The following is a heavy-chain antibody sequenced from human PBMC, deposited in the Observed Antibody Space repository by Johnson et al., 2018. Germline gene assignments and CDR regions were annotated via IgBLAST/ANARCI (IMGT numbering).Heavy chain of an antibody. CDR2: INPSGGST. D-gene: IGHD3-22*01. V-gene: IGHV1-46*01. J-gene: IGHJ3*02. Sequence: QVQLVQSGAEVKKPGASVKVSCKASGYTFTSYYMHWVRQAPGQGLEWMGIINPSGGSTSYPQKFQGRVTMTRDTSTSTVYMELSSLRSEDTAVYFCARGFDSSAYYYGGGAFDIWGQGTMVTVSS. CDR3: ARGFDSSAYYYGGGAFDI. CDR1: GYTFTSYY.